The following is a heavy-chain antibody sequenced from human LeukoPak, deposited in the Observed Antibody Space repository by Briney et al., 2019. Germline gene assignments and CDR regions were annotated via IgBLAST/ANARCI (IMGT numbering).Heavy chain of an antibody. Sequence: ASVKVSCKASGYTFTSYGISWVRQAPGQGLEWMGWISAYNGNTNYAQELQGRVTMTTDTSTSTAYMELRSLRSDDTAVYYCAREVGARWEDYFDYWGQGTLVTVSS. J-gene: IGHJ4*02. CDR2: ISAYNGNT. CDR3: AREVGARWEDYFDY. D-gene: IGHD1-26*01. V-gene: IGHV1-18*01. CDR1: GYTFTSYG.